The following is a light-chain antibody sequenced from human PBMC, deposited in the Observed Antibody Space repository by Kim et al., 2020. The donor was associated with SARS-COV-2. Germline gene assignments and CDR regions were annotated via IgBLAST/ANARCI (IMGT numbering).Light chain of an antibody. CDR2: KDD. J-gene: IGLJ3*02. CDR3: AAWDDSLSGWL. Sequence: GQRVTISCSGSSSNIGSNYVCWYQQLPGTAPKLLIFKDDQRPSWAPDRFSGSKSGTSASLAISGLRSEDEADYYCAAWDDSLSGWLFGGGTKLTVL. CDR1: SSNIGSNY. V-gene: IGLV1-47*01.